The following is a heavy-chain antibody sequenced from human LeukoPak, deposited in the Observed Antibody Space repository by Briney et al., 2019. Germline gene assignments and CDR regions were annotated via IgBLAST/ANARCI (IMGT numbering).Heavy chain of an antibody. CDR3: ARKAASNWYFDL. J-gene: IGHJ2*01. D-gene: IGHD6-13*01. CDR1: GVSISSYY. Sequence: SGTLSLTCAVSGVSISSYYWTWIRQPAGKGLEWIGLIYTSGTTNYNPSVKSRVTMSVDTSKNQFSLKLNSVTAADTAVYYCARKAASNWYFDLWGRGTLVTVSS. V-gene: IGHV4-4*07. CDR2: IYTSGTT.